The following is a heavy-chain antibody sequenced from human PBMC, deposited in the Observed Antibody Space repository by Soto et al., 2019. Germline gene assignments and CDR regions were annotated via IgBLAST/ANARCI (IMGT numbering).Heavy chain of an antibody. CDR1: DFPFSIYA. CDR3: AKSDCGLISCYVRDF. D-gene: IGHD2-2*01. J-gene: IGHJ4*02. CDR2: VSGSADRT. Sequence: GGALLVSCTASDFPFSIYAMSWVGQAPGKGLEWVASVSGSADRTSYADSVKGRFTIIRDNSKNTVYLQMSSLRVEDTAVFYCAKSDCGLISCYVRDFWGPGTLVTVSS. V-gene: IGHV3-23*01.